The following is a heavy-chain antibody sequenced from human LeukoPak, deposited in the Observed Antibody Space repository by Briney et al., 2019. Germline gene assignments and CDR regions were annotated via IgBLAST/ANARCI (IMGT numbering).Heavy chain of an antibody. CDR3: ARAKGSGSYPLANYYYYGMDV. CDR2: IYYSGST. Sequence: PSETLSLTCIVSGASISRGDYHWSWIRQPPGKGLEWIGYIYYSGSTNYNPSLKSRVTISVDTSKNQFSLKLSSVTAADTAVYYCARAKGSGSYPLANYYYYGMDVWGQGTTVTVSS. D-gene: IGHD3-10*01. CDR1: GASISRGDYH. V-gene: IGHV4-61*08. J-gene: IGHJ6*02.